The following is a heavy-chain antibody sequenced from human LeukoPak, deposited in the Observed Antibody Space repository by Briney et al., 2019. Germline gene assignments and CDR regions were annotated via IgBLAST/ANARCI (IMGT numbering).Heavy chain of an antibody. Sequence: GASVKVSCKASGGTFSSYAISWVRQAPGQGLEWMGGIIPIFGTANHAQKFQGRVTITADESTSTAYMELSSLRSEDTAVYYCARADTVTIWYFDYWGQGTLVTVSS. D-gene: IGHD4-11*01. J-gene: IGHJ4*02. V-gene: IGHV1-69*13. CDR1: GGTFSSYA. CDR3: ARADTVTIWYFDY. CDR2: IIPIFGTA.